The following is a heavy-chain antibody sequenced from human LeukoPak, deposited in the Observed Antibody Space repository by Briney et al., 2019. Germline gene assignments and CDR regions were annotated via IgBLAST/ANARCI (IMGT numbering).Heavy chain of an antibody. CDR3: ARRGVNDLFSL. CDR2: IYPGDSDT. V-gene: IGHV5-51*01. CDR1: GYSFTNYW. Sequence: GESLKISCKGSGYSFTNYWIGWVRQMPGKGLEWMGIIYPGDSDTRYSPSFQGQVTISADKSIGTAFLQWSSLKASDTAMYYRARRGVNDLFSLWGQGTMVTVS. J-gene: IGHJ3*01. D-gene: IGHD3/OR15-3a*01.